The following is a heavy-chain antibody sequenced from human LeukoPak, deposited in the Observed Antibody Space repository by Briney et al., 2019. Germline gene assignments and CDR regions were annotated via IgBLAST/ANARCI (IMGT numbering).Heavy chain of an antibody. J-gene: IGHJ4*02. CDR2: ISSSSSYT. CDR1: GFTFSSYA. CDR3: ARVGEYSGSYCDY. D-gene: IGHD1-26*01. Sequence: GGSLRLSCAASGFTFSSYAMSWIRQAPGKGLEWVSYISSSSSYTNYADSVKGRFTISRDNAKNSLYLQMNSLRAEDTAVYYCARVGEYSGSYCDYWGQGTLVTVSS. V-gene: IGHV3-11*05.